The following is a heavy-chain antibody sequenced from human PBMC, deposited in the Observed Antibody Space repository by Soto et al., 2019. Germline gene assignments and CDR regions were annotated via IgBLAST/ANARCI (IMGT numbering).Heavy chain of an antibody. CDR2: TYYRSKWYN. D-gene: IGHD3-10*01. J-gene: IGHJ4*02. Sequence: PSQTLSLTCAISGDSVSSDSVGWHWIRQSPSRGLEWLGRTYYRSKWYNDYAISMKSRIIINPDTSKNQLALHLDSVTPEDTAIYYCARSRHYGFDYWGQGTLVTVSS. V-gene: IGHV6-1*01. CDR3: ARSRHYGFDY. CDR1: GDSVSSDSVG.